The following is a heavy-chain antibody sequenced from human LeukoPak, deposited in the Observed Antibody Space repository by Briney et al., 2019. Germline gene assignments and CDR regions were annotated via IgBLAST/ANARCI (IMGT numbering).Heavy chain of an antibody. V-gene: IGHV3-30*18. D-gene: IGHD2-15*01. CDR1: AFSFGSYG. CDR2: ISYDGVIK. J-gene: IGHJ4*02. CDR3: AKDPHAANFRYYFEY. Sequence: GGSLRLSCAASAFSFGSYGMHWVRQAPGKGLEWVAVISYDGVIKYYTDSVKGRFTISRDNSKNTLYLQMSSLRAEDTAVYYCAKDPHAANFRYYFEYWGQGTPLTVSS.